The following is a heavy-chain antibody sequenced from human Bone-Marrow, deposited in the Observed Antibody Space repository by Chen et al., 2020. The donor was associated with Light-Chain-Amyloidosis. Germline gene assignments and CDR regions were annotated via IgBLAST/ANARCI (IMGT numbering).Heavy chain of an antibody. V-gene: IGHV5-51*01. CDR2: IYPDYSDA. J-gene: IGHJ4*02. CDR3: ARRRDGYNFDY. D-gene: IGHD5-12*01. Sequence: EVQLEQSGPEVKKPGESLKISCKGSGNTFPNYWIGWVRQMPGKGLEWMGVIYPDYSDARYSPSFEGQVTISADKSITTAYLQWRSLKASDTAMYYCARRRDGYNFDYWGQGTLVTVSS. CDR1: GNTFPNYW.